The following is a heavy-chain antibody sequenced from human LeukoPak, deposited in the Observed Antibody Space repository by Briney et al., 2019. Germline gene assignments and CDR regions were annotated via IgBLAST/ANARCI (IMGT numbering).Heavy chain of an antibody. V-gene: IGHV4-4*07. CDR3: ARLMTGTTTAFDI. CDR2: IYTSGST. J-gene: IGHJ3*02. Sequence: PSETLSLTCTVSGGYISGYYWSWIRQPAGKGLEWVGRIYTSGSTHYNPSLKSRVIMSVDTSKNQFSLNLSSVTAADTAVYYCARLMTGTTTAFDIWGQGTMVTVSS. D-gene: IGHD1-7*01. CDR1: GGYISGYY.